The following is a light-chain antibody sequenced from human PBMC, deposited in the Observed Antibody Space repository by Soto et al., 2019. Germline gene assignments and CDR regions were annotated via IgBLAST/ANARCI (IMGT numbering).Light chain of an antibody. CDR2: GAS. Sequence: EIVLTQSPGTLSLSPGERATLSCRASESVSSSNLAWYQQKPGQAPRLLIYGASTRATGIPDRFSGSGSGTVFTLTISRLEPEDFAVYFCQHYGTFGPGTKVDLK. J-gene: IGKJ3*01. V-gene: IGKV3-20*01. CDR3: QHYGT. CDR1: ESVSSSN.